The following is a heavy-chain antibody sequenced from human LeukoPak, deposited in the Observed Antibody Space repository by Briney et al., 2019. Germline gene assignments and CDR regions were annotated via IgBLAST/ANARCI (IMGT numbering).Heavy chain of an antibody. CDR1: GFTFSDYY. Sequence: PGGSLRLSCAASGFTFSDYYMSWIRQAPGKGLEWVSYISSSGSTIYYADSVKGRFTISRDNAKNSLYLQMNSLRAEDTAVYYCAKDRDTAMPHGDYWGQGTLVTVSS. V-gene: IGHV3-11*01. D-gene: IGHD5-18*01. CDR3: AKDRDTAMPHGDY. CDR2: ISSSGSTI. J-gene: IGHJ4*02.